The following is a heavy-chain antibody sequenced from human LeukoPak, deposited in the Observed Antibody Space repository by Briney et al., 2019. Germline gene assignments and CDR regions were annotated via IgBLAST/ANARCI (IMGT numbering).Heavy chain of an antibody. D-gene: IGHD2-15*01. CDR3: ARRARTSGLRYCSGGSCYLWFDP. J-gene: IGHJ5*02. Sequence: VKVSCKASGYTFTSYDINWVRQATGQGLEWMGWMNPNSGNTGYAQKFQGRVTMTRNTSISTAYMELSSLRSEDTAVYYCARRARTSGLRYCSGGSCYLWFDPWGRGTLVTVSS. V-gene: IGHV1-8*01. CDR1: GYTFTSYD. CDR2: MNPNSGNT.